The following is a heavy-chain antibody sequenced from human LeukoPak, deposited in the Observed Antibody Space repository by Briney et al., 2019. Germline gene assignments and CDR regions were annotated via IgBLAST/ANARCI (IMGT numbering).Heavy chain of an antibody. CDR1: GFTFSSYG. CDR2: ISSSGSTI. Sequence: GGSLRLSCAASGFTFSSYGMHWVRQAPGKGLEWVSYISSSGSTIYYADSVKGRFTTSRDNAKNSLYLQMNSLRAEDTAVYYCAELGITMIGGVWGKGTTVTISS. D-gene: IGHD3-10*02. V-gene: IGHV3-48*04. J-gene: IGHJ6*04. CDR3: AELGITMIGGV.